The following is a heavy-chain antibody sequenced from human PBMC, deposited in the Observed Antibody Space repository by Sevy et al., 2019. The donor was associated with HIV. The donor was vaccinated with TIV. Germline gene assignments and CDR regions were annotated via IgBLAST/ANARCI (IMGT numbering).Heavy chain of an antibody. D-gene: IGHD3-10*01. CDR3: ARWYGNNFDY. J-gene: IGHJ4*02. CDR2: ISHTGAA. Sequence: SETLSLTCTVSGGTISSSSYRWGWIRQPPGKGLEWVGSISHTGAADDNPSLKRRVTMSVDTSKNQFSLQVGSVTAADTAVYYCARWYGNNFDYRGQGALVTVSS. V-gene: IGHV4-39*01. CDR1: GGTISSSSYR.